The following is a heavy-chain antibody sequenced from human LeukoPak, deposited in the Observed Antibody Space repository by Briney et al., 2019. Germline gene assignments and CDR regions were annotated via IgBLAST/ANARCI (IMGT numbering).Heavy chain of an antibody. J-gene: IGHJ3*02. Sequence: GESLKISCKGSGYSFTSYWIGWVRQMPGKGLWWMGIIYPGDSDTRSSPSFQGQVTISADKSSTTAYLQWSSLKASDTAMYSCARDRAHDAFDTWGQGTMVTVSS. V-gene: IGHV5-51*01. CDR1: GYSFTSYW. CDR3: ARDRAHDAFDT. CDR2: IYPGDSDT.